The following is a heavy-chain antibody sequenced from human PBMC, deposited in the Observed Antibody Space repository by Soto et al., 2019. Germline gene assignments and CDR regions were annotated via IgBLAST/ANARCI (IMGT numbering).Heavy chain of an antibody. V-gene: IGHV4-31*03. CDR1: GDSLSTGGYY. CDR3: ARDWRGSLMWFDP. D-gene: IGHD3-16*01. Sequence: QVQLQESGPGLVKASQTLSLTCSVSGDSLSTGGYYWSWIRQHPGKGLEWIGSIHPNGNTYYKSSLKSRVTISTATSKNQFSLRLSSVTAADTAVYYCARDWRGSLMWFDPWGQGTLVTVSS. J-gene: IGHJ5*02. CDR2: IHPNGNT.